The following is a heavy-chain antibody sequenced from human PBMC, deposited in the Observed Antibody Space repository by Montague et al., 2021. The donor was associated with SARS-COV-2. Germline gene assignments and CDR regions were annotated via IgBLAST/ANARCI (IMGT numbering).Heavy chain of an antibody. J-gene: IGHJ4*02. Sequence: SETLSLTCAVYGGSFSGYYWSWIRQPPGKGLERIGVVSHSGGTNYNPSLKSRVTISVDTSKNQFSLKLSSVTAADTAVYYCARGKRRVFTYYYDSSGYASEYWGQGTLVTVSS. CDR2: VSHSGGT. D-gene: IGHD3-22*01. CDR3: ARGKRRVFTYYYDSSGYASEY. CDR1: GGSFSGYY. V-gene: IGHV4-34*01.